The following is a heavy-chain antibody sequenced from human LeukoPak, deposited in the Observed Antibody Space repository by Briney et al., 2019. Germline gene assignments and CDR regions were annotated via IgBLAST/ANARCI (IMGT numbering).Heavy chain of an antibody. Sequence: GESLKISCKGSGYNFTIYWIGWVRQMPEKGLEWMGIIFPGDSDTTYSPSFQGQVTISADKSISTAYLQWSSLKASDTAMYYCARLTGDWFDPWGQGTLVTVSS. CDR1: GYNFTIYW. CDR2: IFPGDSDT. D-gene: IGHD3-10*01. J-gene: IGHJ5*02. CDR3: ARLTGDWFDP. V-gene: IGHV5-51*01.